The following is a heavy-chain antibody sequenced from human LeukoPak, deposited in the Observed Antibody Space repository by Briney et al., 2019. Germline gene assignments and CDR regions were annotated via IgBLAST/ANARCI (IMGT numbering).Heavy chain of an antibody. CDR2: TSSNGGTT. J-gene: IGHJ4*02. CDR1: GFTFSSYA. Sequence: GGSLRLSCAASGFTFSSYAMSWVRQAPGRGLEWVSATSSNGGTTLDADSVKGRFTISRDNSKNTLYLQMNSLRAEDTAVYYCAKSRTTVTSSFDYWGQGTLVTVSS. CDR3: AKSRTTVTSSFDY. V-gene: IGHV3-23*01. D-gene: IGHD4-17*01.